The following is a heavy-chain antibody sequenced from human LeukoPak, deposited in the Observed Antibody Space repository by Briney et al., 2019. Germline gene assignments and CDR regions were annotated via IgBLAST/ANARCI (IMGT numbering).Heavy chain of an antibody. J-gene: IGHJ4*02. CDR1: RFTFSDYW. V-gene: IGHV3-7*01. D-gene: IGHD1-14*01. CDR2: INQGGSDK. CDR3: TRDRSRAEDD. Sequence: QPGGSLRLSCAASRFTFSDYWMSWVRQAPGKGLEWVANINQGGSDKYYVDSVKGRFTISRDNANNLLYLQMNSLRGEDTAVYYCTRDRSRAEDDWGQGTLVTVSS.